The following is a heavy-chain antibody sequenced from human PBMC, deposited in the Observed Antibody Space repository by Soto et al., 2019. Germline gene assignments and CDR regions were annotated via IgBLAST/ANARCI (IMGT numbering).Heavy chain of an antibody. V-gene: IGHV4-31*03. CDR1: GGSISSGGYY. CDR3: ARLAVGDNWFDP. D-gene: IGHD3-16*01. CDR2: ISYSGRT. Sequence: QVQLQESGPGLVKPSQTLSLTCTVSGGSISSGGYYWSWIRQHPGKGLEWIGYISYSGRTYYNPTLRSRVTLSVATSKNQFCLRLSSMTAADTAVYYCARLAVGDNWFDPWGQRTLVTVSS. J-gene: IGHJ5*02.